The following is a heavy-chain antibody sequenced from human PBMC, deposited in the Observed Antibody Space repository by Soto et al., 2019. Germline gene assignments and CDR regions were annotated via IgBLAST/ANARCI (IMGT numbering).Heavy chain of an antibody. CDR2: VWRGGTT. CDR3: VRGGGGGLFDP. V-gene: IGHV3-53*01. J-gene: IGHJ5*02. D-gene: IGHD2-15*01. CDR1: GFTVSSRY. Sequence: GGSLRLSCAASGFTVSSRYMGWVRQAPGKGLEWVSVVWRGGTTYHADSVKGRFTISRDNAKRSLYLQMMSLTAEDTAIYYCVRGGGGGLFDPWGQGTMVTVSS.